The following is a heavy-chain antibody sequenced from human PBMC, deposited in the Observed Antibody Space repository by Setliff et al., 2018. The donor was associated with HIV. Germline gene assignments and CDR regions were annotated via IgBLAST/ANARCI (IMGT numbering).Heavy chain of an antibody. J-gene: IGHJ4*02. CDR1: GYTFTDYY. V-gene: IGHV1-2*02. CDR3: ARVGDRTYFDY. D-gene: IGHD3-22*01. Sequence: GASVKVSCKASGYTFTDYYLHWVRQGPGQGLEWMGWVNPNSGGTNYAQKFQGRVTMTRDTSISTAYMELSRLRSDDTAVYYCARVGDRTYFDYWGQGTLVTVSS. CDR2: VNPNSGGT.